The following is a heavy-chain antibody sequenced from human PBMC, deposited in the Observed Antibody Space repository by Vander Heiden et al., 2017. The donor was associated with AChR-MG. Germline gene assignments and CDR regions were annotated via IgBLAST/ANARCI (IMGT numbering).Heavy chain of an antibody. CDR3: TRDLAM. CDR1: GFSFSDAW. Sequence: EVQLVESGGGLINPGGSLRFSCAASGFSFSDAWMAWVRQAPGRGLEYIGRIKSKANGGAAVHAEPVKGRFTISRDDSKNTLYLQMDSLKTEDTALYFCTRDLAMWGQGTLVTVSS. J-gene: IGHJ4*02. CDR2: IKSKANGGAA. V-gene: IGHV3-15*01.